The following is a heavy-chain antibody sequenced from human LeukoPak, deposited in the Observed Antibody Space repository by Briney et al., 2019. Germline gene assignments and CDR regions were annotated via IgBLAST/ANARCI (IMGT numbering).Heavy chain of an antibody. CDR1: GFTFSSYW. V-gene: IGHV3-7*01. CDR2: VKQDGSEK. CDR3: ARDLNWNLDY. Sequence: GGSLRLSCAASGFTFSSYWMSWVRQAPGKGLEWVASVKQDGSEKYSVDSVRGRFTISRDNAKNSLYLQMNSLGAEDTAVYYCARDLNWNLDYWGQGTLVTVSS. D-gene: IGHD1-20*01. J-gene: IGHJ4*02.